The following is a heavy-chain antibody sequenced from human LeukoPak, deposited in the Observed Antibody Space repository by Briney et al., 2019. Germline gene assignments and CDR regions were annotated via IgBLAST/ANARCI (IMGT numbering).Heavy chain of an antibody. D-gene: IGHD3-3*01. Sequence: PGGSLRLSCAASGFTFSSSAMHWVRQAPGKGLEWVAVISYDESNKYYADSVKGRFTISRDNSKNTPYLQMNSLRAEDTAVYYCARGTDTKPFWSGYWVDVWGQGTTVTVSS. J-gene: IGHJ6*02. V-gene: IGHV3-30*03. CDR1: GFTFSSSA. CDR2: ISYDESNK. CDR3: ARGTDTKPFWSGYWVDV.